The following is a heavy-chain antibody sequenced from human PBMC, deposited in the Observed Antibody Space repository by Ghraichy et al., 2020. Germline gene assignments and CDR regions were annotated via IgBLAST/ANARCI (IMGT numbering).Heavy chain of an antibody. CDR3: AKDWGRYFDWLFPFDY. CDR1: GFTFSSYG. CDR2: ISYDGSNK. Sequence: GSLRLSCAASGFTFSSYGMHWVRQAPGKGLEWVAVISYDGSNKYYADSVKGRFTISRDNSKNTLYLQMNSLRAEDTAVYYCAKDWGRYFDWLFPFDYWGQGTLVTVSS. V-gene: IGHV3-30*18. J-gene: IGHJ4*02. D-gene: IGHD3-9*01.